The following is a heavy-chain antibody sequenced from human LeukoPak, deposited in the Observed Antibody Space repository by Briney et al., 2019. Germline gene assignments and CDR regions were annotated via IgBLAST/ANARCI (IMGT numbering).Heavy chain of an antibody. V-gene: IGHV3-21*01. D-gene: IGHD6-6*01. Sequence: GGSLRLSCAASGFTFSSYSMNWVRQAPGKGLEWVSSISSISSYIYYADSVKGRFTISRDNAKNSLYLQMNSLRAEDTAVYYCASGPQTSIAARGTFDYWGQGTLVTVSS. CDR2: ISSISSYI. J-gene: IGHJ4*02. CDR1: GFTFSSYS. CDR3: ASGPQTSIAARGTFDY.